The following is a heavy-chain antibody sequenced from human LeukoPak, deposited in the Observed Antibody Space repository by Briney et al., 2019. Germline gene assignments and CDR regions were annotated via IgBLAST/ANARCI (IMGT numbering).Heavy chain of an antibody. CDR2: IHYRGST. CDR1: GGSITSSGFY. CDR3: ARHMFNVSFFYYIDV. V-gene: IGHV4-39*01. D-gene: IGHD3-10*02. Sequence: KPSETLSLTCTVSGGSITSSGFYWGWVRQPPGKGLEWIGSIHYRGSTYYNPSLKSRVTISVDTPKSQFSLRLSSVTAADTAVYYCARHMFNVSFFYYIDVWGKATTVTVSS. J-gene: IGHJ6*03.